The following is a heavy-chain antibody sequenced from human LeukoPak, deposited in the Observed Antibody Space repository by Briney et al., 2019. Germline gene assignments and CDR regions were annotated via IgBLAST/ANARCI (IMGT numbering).Heavy chain of an antibody. Sequence: SETLSLTCTVSGGSISSYYWSWIRQPPGKGLEWIGYIYYSGSTNYNPSLKSRVTISVDTSKNQFSLKLSSVTAADTAVYYCARLRTVTNRRRYYYGMDVWGQGTTVTVSS. CDR1: GGSISSYY. CDR3: ARLRTVTNRRRYYYGMDV. J-gene: IGHJ6*02. V-gene: IGHV4-59*08. D-gene: IGHD4-17*01. CDR2: IYYSGST.